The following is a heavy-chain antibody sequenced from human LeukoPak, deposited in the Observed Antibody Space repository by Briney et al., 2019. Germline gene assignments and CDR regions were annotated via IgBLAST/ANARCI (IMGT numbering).Heavy chain of an antibody. J-gene: IGHJ4*02. CDR3: VRRGSGSSSPFAY. V-gene: IGHV3-23*01. D-gene: IGHD6-6*01. CDR1: GFSFSTYA. CDR2: ISGSGETS. Sequence: GGSLRLSCAASGFSFSTYAMSWARQAPGKGLEWVSGISGSGETSYYAASVKGRLTISRDNSNNTLYLQMTSLRVDDTAVYYCVRRGSGSSSPFAYWGQGALVIVSS.